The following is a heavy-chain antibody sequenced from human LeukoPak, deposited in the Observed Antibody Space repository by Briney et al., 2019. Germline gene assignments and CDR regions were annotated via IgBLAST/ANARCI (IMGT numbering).Heavy chain of an antibody. CDR2: INHSGST. D-gene: IGHD1-20*01. J-gene: IGHJ4*02. CDR3: ARDTVTGTTPGTFDY. CDR1: GGSFSGYY. V-gene: IGHV4-34*01. Sequence: SETLSLTCAVYGGSFSGYYWSWIRQPPGKGLEWIGEINHSGSTNYNPPLKSRVTISVDTSKNQFSLKLSSVTAADTAVYYCARDTVTGTTPGTFDYWGQGTLVTVSS.